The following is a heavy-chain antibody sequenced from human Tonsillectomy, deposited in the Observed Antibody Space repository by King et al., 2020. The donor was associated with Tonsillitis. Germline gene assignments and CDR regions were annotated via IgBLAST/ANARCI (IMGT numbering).Heavy chain of an antibody. J-gene: IGHJ6*02. CDR2: INTNTGNP. D-gene: IGHD3-16*02. V-gene: IGHV7-4-1*02. CDR1: GYTFTSYA. Sequence: VQLVESGSGLKRPGASVKVSCKASGYTFTSYAMHWVRQAPGQGLEWMGWINTNTGNPTYAQGFTGRFVFSLDTSVSTAYLQISSLKAEDTAVYYCARPYYDYVGGTYRAFYGMDVWGQGTTVIVSS. CDR3: ARPYYDYVGGTYRAFYGMDV.